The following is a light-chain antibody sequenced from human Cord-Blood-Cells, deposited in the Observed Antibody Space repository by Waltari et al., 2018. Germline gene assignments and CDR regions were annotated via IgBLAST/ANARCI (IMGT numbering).Light chain of an antibody. CDR3: LQHNSYPHT. J-gene: IGKJ1*01. V-gene: IGKV1-17*03. CDR1: QGISNY. Sequence: DIQMTQSPSAMSASVGDRVTSTCRARQGISNYLAWFQQKPGTVPKRLIYATSSLQSGVPSSCSRSGSGTEFTLTISSLQPEDFATYYCLQHNSYPHTFGQGTKVEIK. CDR2: ATS.